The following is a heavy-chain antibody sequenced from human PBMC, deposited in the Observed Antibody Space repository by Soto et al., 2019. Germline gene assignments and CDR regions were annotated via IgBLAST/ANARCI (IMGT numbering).Heavy chain of an antibody. V-gene: IGHV1-24*01. CDR3: ATNDYYDSSGSVWFDP. CDR2: FDPEDGET. CDR1: GYTLTELS. J-gene: IGHJ5*02. D-gene: IGHD3-22*01. Sequence: ASVKVSCKVSGYTLTELSMHWVRQAPGKGLEWMGGFDPEDGETIYAQKFQGRVTMTEDTSTDTAHMELSSLRSEDTAVYYCATNDYYDSSGSVWFDPWGQGTLVTVSS.